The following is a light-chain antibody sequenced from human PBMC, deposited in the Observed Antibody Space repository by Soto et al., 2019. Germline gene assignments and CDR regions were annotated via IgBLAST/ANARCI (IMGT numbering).Light chain of an antibody. V-gene: IGLV1-40*01. J-gene: IGLJ1*01. Sequence: QLVLTQPPSVSRAPGQRVSISCTGSTSNIGAPYDVHWYQHLPGTAPKLLIYGDNNRPSGVPDRFSGSKSGTSASLAITRLQAEDEADYYCQSYDISLHNYVFGTGTKLTVL. CDR3: QSYDISLHNYV. CDR1: TSNIGAPYD. CDR2: GDN.